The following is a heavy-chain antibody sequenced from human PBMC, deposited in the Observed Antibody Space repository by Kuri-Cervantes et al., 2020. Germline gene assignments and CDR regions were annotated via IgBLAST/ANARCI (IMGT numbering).Heavy chain of an antibody. Sequence: ASVKVSCKVSGYTLTELSMHWVRPAPGKGLEWMGGFDPEDGETIYAQKFQGRVTMTEDTSTDTAYMELSSLRSEDTAVYYCARGGSGWPLREVLYYGMDVWGQGTTVTVSS. CDR3: ARGGSGWPLREVLYYGMDV. V-gene: IGHV1-24*01. J-gene: IGHJ6*02. CDR2: FDPEDGET. CDR1: GYTLTELS. D-gene: IGHD6-19*01.